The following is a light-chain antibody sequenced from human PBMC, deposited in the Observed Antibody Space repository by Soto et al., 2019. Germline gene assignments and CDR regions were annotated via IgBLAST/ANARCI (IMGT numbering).Light chain of an antibody. CDR3: NSFTTTSTYV. CDR1: SSDIGSYNR. Sequence: QSVLTQPASVSGSPGQAITISCIGTSSDIGSYNRVSWYQQPPGTAPKLIIYEVNNRPSGVPDRFSGSKSGNTASLTISGLQAEDEADYYCNSFTTTSTYVFGTGTKVTVL. V-gene: IGLV2-18*02. J-gene: IGLJ1*01. CDR2: EVN.